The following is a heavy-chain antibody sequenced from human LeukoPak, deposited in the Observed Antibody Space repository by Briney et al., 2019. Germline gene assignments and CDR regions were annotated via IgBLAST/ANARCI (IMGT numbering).Heavy chain of an antibody. CDR3: AKDHLLAQSYSTLGKDHFDY. J-gene: IGHJ4*02. D-gene: IGHD2/OR15-2a*01. CDR1: GFAFNSYA. V-gene: IGHV3-23*01. CDR2: ISAGGVTT. Sequence: PGGSLRLSCAASGFAFNSYAMSWVRQFPGKGLEWVSSISAGGVTTYYADSVKGRFTISRDNSKNTLDLQMSSLRAEDTALYYCAKDHLLAQSYSTLGKDHFDYWGQGTLVTVSS.